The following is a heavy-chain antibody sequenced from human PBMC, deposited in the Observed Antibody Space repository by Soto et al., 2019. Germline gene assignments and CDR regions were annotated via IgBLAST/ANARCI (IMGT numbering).Heavy chain of an antibody. J-gene: IGHJ3*02. V-gene: IGHV1-18*01. D-gene: IGHD2-15*01. Sequence: ASVKVSCKASGYTFTSYGISWVRQAPGQGLEWMGWISAYNGNTNYAQKLQGRVTMTTDTSTSTAYMELRSLRSDDTAVFYCARDENCSGGSCYSSAFDIWGQGTMVTVSS. CDR1: GYTFTSYG. CDR3: ARDENCSGGSCYSSAFDI. CDR2: ISAYNGNT.